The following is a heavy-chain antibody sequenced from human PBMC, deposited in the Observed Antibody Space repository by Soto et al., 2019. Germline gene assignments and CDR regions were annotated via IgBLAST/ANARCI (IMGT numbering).Heavy chain of an antibody. J-gene: IGHJ4*02. CDR3: AREFPSYVGSENYLDY. D-gene: IGHD6-19*01. CDR2: TYYRSRWYN. V-gene: IGHV6-1*01. CDR1: GASVSGNSAA. Sequence: PSQTLSLTCAISGASVSGNSAAWNWIRQSPSRGLEWLGRTYYRSRWYNDYAVSVKSRITVTPDTSKNQFSLHLNSVTPEDTAVYYCAREFPSYVGSENYLDYWGQGALVTVSS.